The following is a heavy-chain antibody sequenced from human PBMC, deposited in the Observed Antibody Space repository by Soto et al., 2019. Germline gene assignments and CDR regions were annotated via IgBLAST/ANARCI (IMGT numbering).Heavy chain of an antibody. CDR1: GASVVNDGYY. Sequence: PSETLSLTCTVSGASVVNDGYYWSWIRQPPGKGLEWIGYISNSGRTNYNPSLKSRLAISMDMSKNQFSLNPNSVTVADTAVYFCASDVSGWSSRAFDYWDLGTLVTVSS. CDR2: ISNSGRT. CDR3: ASDVSGWSSRAFDY. D-gene: IGHD6-13*01. J-gene: IGHJ4*02. V-gene: IGHV4-61*08.